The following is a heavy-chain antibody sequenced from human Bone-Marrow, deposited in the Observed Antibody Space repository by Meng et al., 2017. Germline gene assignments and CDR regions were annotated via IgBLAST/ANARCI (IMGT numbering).Heavy chain of an antibody. V-gene: IGHV4-34*01. CDR3: ARAKRIYSGYGWWFDP. CDR1: CGSFSGYY. CDR2: INHSGST. Sequence: VHSQQWGARLLTPSRALTLTWPCYCGSFSGYYGSWIRQPPGKGLEWIGEINHSGSTNYNPSLKSRVTISVDTSKNQFSLKLSSVTAADTAVYYCARAKRIYSGYGWWFDPWGQGTLVTVSS. D-gene: IGHD5-12*01. J-gene: IGHJ5*02.